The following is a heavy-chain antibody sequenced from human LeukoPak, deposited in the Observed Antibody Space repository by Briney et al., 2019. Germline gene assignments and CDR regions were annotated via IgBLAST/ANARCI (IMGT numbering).Heavy chain of an antibody. Sequence: ASVKVSCTVSGYTLTELSMHWVRQAPGKGLEWMGGFDPEDGETVYAQKFQGRVTMTGDTSTDTAYMELSSLRSEDTAVYYCATEYPASNWFDPWGQGTLVTVSP. CDR1: GYTLTELS. J-gene: IGHJ5*02. V-gene: IGHV1-24*01. CDR2: FDPEDGET. CDR3: ATEYPASNWFDP.